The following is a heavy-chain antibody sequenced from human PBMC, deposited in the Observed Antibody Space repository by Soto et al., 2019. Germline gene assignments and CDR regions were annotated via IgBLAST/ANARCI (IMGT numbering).Heavy chain of an antibody. J-gene: IGHJ4*01. CDR1: GFTFNNYG. V-gene: IGHV3-30*03. Sequence: VHLVESGGGEVQPGRSLRLSCAASGFTFNNYGMHWVRQAPGKGLEWVAVISDDGTNKYYADSVKGRFTISRDNSESAVYLQMNSLRPDDTAFYYCARAYYYGSGTSYTLYYWGQGTLVSVSS. D-gene: IGHD3-10*01. CDR2: ISDDGTNK. CDR3: ARAYYYGSGTSYTLYY.